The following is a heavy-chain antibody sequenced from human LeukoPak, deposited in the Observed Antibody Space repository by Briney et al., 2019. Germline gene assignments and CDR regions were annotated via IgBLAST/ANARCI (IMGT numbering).Heavy chain of an antibody. CDR2: INPNSGGT. D-gene: IGHD2-15*01. V-gene: IGHV1-2*02. CDR1: GYTFTGYY. CDR3: ARVGYCSGGSCYSDFDY. Sequence: ASVKVSCKASGYTFTGYYMHWVRQAPGQGLEWMGWINPNSGGTNYAQKFQGRVTMTRDTSISTAYMELSRLRSDDTAVYYCARVGYCSGGSCYSDFDYWGQGTLVTVPS. J-gene: IGHJ4*02.